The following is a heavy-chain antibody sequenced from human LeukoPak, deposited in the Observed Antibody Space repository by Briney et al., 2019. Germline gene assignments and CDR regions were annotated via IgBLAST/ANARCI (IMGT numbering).Heavy chain of an antibody. CDR3: AKGSRLDSYDY. V-gene: IGHV3-23*01. D-gene: IGHD1-1*01. J-gene: IGHJ4*02. CDR1: GFTFSSYA. Sequence: GGSLRLSCAASGFTFSSYAMRWVRQAPGKGLEWVSSIRGDGGSIWYADFVKGRFTISRHNSKNTLYLQMNSLRSEDTAIYYCAKGSRLDSYDYWGRGTLVTVSS. CDR2: IRGDGGSI.